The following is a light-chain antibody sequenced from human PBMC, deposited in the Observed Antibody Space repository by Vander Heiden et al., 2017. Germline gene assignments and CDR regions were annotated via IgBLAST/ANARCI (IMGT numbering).Light chain of an antibody. Sequence: LTHSPATLSLSPGERATLSCRASQSVSSYLAWYQQKPGKAPRLLIYDASNRATGIPARFSGSGSGTDYTLTISSLEPEDFAVYYCQQHKNWLTCGGGTKVEIK. CDR3: QQHKNWLT. CDR1: QSVSSY. CDR2: DAS. V-gene: IGKV3-11*01. J-gene: IGKJ4*01.